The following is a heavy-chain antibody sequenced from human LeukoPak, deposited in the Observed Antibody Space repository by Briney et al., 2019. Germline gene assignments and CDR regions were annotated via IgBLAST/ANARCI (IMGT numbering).Heavy chain of an antibody. V-gene: IGHV6-1*01. Sequence: PTLSLTFAISGDSVSSNSAAWNWIRQSPSRGLEWLASTYYRSKWYNDYSVSVKSLITINPYTSKNQFSLQLNSVAPEDTAVYYCARVEVYWSSNSCYEMAQEAFDIWGQGTMVTVSS. J-gene: IGHJ3*02. CDR1: GDSVSSNSAA. CDR2: TYYRSKWYN. CDR3: ARVEVYWSSNSCYEMAQEAFDI. D-gene: IGHD2-2*01.